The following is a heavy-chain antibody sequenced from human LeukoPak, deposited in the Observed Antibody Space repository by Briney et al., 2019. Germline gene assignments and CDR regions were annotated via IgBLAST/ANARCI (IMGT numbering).Heavy chain of an antibody. CDR3: AKDPPQIAARSRRYFDY. Sequence: GGSLRLSCAASGFTFSSYAMSWVRQAPGKGLEWVSAISGSGGSTYYADPVKGRFTISRDNSKNTLYLQMNSLRAEDTAVYYCAKDPPQIAARSRRYFDYWGQGTLVTVSS. V-gene: IGHV3-23*01. D-gene: IGHD6-6*01. J-gene: IGHJ4*02. CDR2: ISGSGGST. CDR1: GFTFSSYA.